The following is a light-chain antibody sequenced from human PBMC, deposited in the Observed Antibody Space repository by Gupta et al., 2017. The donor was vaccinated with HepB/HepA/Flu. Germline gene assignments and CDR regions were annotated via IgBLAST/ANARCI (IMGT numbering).Light chain of an antibody. CDR2: DDS. V-gene: IGLV3-21*03. Sequence: SYVLTQLPPVSWAPGKQVRVNLGGNNIGSQRVHWYQQKPGQAPELVVYDDSERPSGIPERFSGSNSGNTATLTISRVKAGDEADYYCQVWDSSSDHVVFGGGTKLTVL. J-gene: IGLJ2*01. CDR1: NIGSQR. CDR3: QVWDSSSDHVV.